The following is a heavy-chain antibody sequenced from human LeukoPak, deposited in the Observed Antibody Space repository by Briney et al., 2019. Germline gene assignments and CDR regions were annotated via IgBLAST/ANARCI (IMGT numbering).Heavy chain of an antibody. V-gene: IGHV3-30*03. J-gene: IGHJ4*02. CDR1: GFTFTNYG. D-gene: IGHD3-10*01. Sequence: GTSLRLSCAASGFTFTNYGMHWVRQAPGKGLEWVALITYDGYYEYYSDSVKGRFTISSDTPKNTLYLQMNSLRAEDTAVYYCARDLSPVVRASPMGYWGQGTPVTVSS. CDR3: ARDLSPVVRASPMGY. CDR2: ITYDGYYE.